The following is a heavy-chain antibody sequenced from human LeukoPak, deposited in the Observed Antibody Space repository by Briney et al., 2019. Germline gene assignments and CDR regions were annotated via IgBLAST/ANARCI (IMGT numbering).Heavy chain of an antibody. CDR2: ISSSSSYI. CDR1: GFTFSNYS. CDR3: AKSGAGAEFYYLDS. V-gene: IGHV3-21*01. Sequence: GGSLRLSCAASGFTFSNYSMNWVRQAPGKGLEWVSSISSSSSYIYYADSVKGRFTISRDNAKNSLYLQMNSLRAEDTAVYYCAKSGAGAEFYYLDSWGQGTLVTVSS. D-gene: IGHD2/OR15-2a*01. J-gene: IGHJ4*02.